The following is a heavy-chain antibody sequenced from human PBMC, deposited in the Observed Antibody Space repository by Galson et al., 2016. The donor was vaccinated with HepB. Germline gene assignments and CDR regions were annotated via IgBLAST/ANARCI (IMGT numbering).Heavy chain of an antibody. J-gene: IGHJ3*02. CDR1: RFNFKTWA. CDR3: ARSRRDFWSGRDAFDI. CDR2: ISHDGGDK. V-gene: IGHV3-30-3*01. D-gene: IGHD3-3*01. Sequence: SLRLSCAASRFNFKTWAMHWVRQAPGKGLEWLTVISHDGGDKYYGDSVKGRFTISRDNSKSTLYLQMNSLRTEDTAVYYCARSRRDFWSGRDAFDIWGQGTMVSDSS.